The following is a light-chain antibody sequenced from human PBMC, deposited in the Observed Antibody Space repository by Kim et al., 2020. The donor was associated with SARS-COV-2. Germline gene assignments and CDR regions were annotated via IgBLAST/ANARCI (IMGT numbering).Light chain of an antibody. CDR3: QQYDNSPWT. CDR1: QSISSH. Sequence: DIQMTQSPYTLSASVGDTVTITCRASQSISSHLAWYQQKPGRAPKLLIYKASTLESGVPSRFSGSGSGTEFTLSISSLQPDDFATFYCQQYDNSPWTFGRVTKVDIK. V-gene: IGKV1-5*03. J-gene: IGKJ1*01. CDR2: KAS.